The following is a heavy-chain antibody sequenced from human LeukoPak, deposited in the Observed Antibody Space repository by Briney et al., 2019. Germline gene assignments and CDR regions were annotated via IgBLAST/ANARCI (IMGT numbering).Heavy chain of an antibody. Sequence: GGSLRLSCAASGFTSSSYWMSWVRQAPGKGLEWVANIKQDGSEKYYVDSVKGRFTISRDNAKNSLYLQMNSLRAEDTAVYYCARDSGPILRFLEGYFDYWGQGTLVTVSS. J-gene: IGHJ4*02. CDR2: IKQDGSEK. CDR3: ARDSGPILRFLEGYFDY. V-gene: IGHV3-7*01. D-gene: IGHD3-3*01. CDR1: GFTSSSYW.